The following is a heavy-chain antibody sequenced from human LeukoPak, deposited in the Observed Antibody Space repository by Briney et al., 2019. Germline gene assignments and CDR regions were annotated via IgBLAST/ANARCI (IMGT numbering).Heavy chain of an antibody. CDR2: IKRKTDGGTT. D-gene: IGHD5-18*01. CDR3: TTDGYSGLGYYFDY. J-gene: IGHJ4*02. Sequence: GGSLRLSCAVSGFTFSNAWMSWVRQAPGKGLEWVGRIKRKTDGGTTEYAALVKGRFTISRDDSKNTLYLQMNSLETEDTAVYYCTTDGYSGLGYYFDYWRQGTLVTVSS. CDR1: GFTFSNAW. V-gene: IGHV3-15*01.